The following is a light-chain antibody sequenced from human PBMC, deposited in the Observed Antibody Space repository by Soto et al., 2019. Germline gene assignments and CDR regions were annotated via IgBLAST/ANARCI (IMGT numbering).Light chain of an antibody. CDR3: QHYDSYSSIT. CDR1: QSISSW. Sequence: DIQMTQSPSTLSASVGDRVTITCRASQSISSWLAWYQQKPGKGPNLLIYKASTLETGVPPRFSGSGTETEFTLTISMLQPDDFATYCCQHYDSYSSITFGPGTRLGIK. V-gene: IGKV1-5*03. CDR2: KAS. J-gene: IGKJ5*01.